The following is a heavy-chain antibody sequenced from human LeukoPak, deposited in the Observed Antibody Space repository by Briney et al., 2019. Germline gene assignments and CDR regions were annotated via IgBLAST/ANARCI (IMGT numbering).Heavy chain of an antibody. Sequence: PGGSLRLSCAASGLTFSSYAMSWVRQAPGKGLEWVSAISGSGGSTYYADSVKGRFTISRDNSKNTLYLQMNSLRAEDTAVYYCAKGDYYYDSSGYYDYWGQGTLVTVSS. D-gene: IGHD3-22*01. CDR1: GLTFSSYA. CDR3: AKGDYYYDSSGYYDY. V-gene: IGHV3-23*01. J-gene: IGHJ4*02. CDR2: ISGSGGST.